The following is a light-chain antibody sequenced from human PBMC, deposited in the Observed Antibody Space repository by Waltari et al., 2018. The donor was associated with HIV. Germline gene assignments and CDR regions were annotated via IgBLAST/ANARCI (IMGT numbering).Light chain of an antibody. V-gene: IGKV1-5*03. J-gene: IGKJ4*01. Sequence: DIQMTQSHSTLSASVGDRVTITCRASQSISSWLAWYQQKPGKAPKLLIYKASSLESGVPSRFSGSGSGTEFTLTISSLQPDDFATYYCQQYNSYRTFGGGTKVEIK. CDR2: KAS. CDR1: QSISSW. CDR3: QQYNSYRT.